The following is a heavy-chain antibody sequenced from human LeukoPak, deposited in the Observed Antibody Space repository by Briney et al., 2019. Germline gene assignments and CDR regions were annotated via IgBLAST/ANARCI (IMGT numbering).Heavy chain of an antibody. D-gene: IGHD4-11*01. CDR3: AKDWETTVDGDYYYYGMDV. J-gene: IGHJ6*02. Sequence: GGSLRLSCVASGFTFSDYAMNWVRQAPGKGLEWVSTFKTNSGQVYHAESVRGRFTISRDNFKNTVYLQMSSLRAEDTAVYYCAKDWETTVDGDYYYYGMDVWGQGTTVTVSS. CDR1: GFTFSDYA. V-gene: IGHV3-23*01. CDR2: FKTNSGQV.